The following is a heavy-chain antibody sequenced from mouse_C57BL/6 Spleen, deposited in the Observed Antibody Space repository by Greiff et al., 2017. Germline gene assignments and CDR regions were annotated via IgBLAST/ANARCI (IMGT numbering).Heavy chain of an antibody. J-gene: IGHJ1*03. CDR3: TKRNGLRPLYCDV. V-gene: IGHV6-3*01. D-gene: IGHD2-4*01. CDR2: IRLKSDNYAT. Sequence: LQQSGGGLVQPGGSMKLSCVASGFTFSNYWMNWVRQSPEKGLEWVAQIRLKSDNYATHYAESVKGRFTISRDDSKSSVYLQMNNLRAEDTGIYYGTKRNGLRPLYCDVWGTGTTVTVSS. CDR1: GFTFSNYW.